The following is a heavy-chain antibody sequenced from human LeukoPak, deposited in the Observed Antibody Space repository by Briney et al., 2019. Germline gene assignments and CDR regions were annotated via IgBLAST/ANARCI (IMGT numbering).Heavy chain of an antibody. D-gene: IGHD1-26*01. Sequence: SETLSLTCTVSGGSISSSSYYWGWIRQPPGKGLEWIGSISSSGSTRYNPSLKSRVTISVDTSNNQFSLRLSSVTAADTAVYYCARSLERDGTYGYYFVYWGQGTLVTVSS. V-gene: IGHV4-39*01. CDR1: GGSISSSSYY. CDR2: ISSSGST. CDR3: ARSLERDGTYGYYFVY. J-gene: IGHJ4*02.